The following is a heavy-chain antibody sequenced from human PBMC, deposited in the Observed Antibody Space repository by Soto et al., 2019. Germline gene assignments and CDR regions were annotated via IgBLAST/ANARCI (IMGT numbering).Heavy chain of an antibody. CDR3: ARVRAPSVMDV. V-gene: IGHV3-53*01. CDR2: LYSGGST. Sequence: EVQLVESGGGVFQPGGYLRLSCAASGFTVSSNYMSWVRQAPGKGLEWVSVLYSGGSTYYADSVKGRFTISRDKSKNTLYLKMSSLRADDTAVYSCARVRAPSVMDVWGQGITVTVSS. CDR1: GFTVSSNY. J-gene: IGHJ6*02. D-gene: IGHD2-2*01.